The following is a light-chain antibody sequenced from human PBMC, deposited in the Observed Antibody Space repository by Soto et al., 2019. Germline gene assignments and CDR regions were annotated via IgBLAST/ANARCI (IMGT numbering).Light chain of an antibody. Sequence: DIQMTQSPSSLSASVGDRVTISCRASQSIDTYLNWYQQKPGKAPKVLIYVASRLQTGVPSRFSGSGSGTDFSLTITSLQPEDFATYFCQQSYTIPWTFGQGTRVEVK. CDR2: VAS. V-gene: IGKV1-39*01. J-gene: IGKJ1*01. CDR1: QSIDTY. CDR3: QQSYTIPWT.